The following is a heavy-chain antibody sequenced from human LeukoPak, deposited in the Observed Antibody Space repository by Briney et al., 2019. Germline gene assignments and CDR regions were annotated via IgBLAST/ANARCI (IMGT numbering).Heavy chain of an antibody. CDR2: INPKSGDT. Sequence: ASVKVSCKASGYTFTDYYMHWVRQAPGQGLEWMGWINPKSGDTHYAQKFQGRVTMTRDTSISTAYMELSRLRSDDTAVYYCARVNSGWDLYYYYYMDVWGKGTTVTVSS. J-gene: IGHJ6*03. V-gene: IGHV1-2*02. CDR1: GYTFTDYY. CDR3: ARVNSGWDLYYYYYMDV. D-gene: IGHD6-19*01.